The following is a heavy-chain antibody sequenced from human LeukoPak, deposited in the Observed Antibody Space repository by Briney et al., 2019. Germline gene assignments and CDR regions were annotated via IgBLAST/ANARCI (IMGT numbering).Heavy chain of an antibody. V-gene: IGHV3-7*04. D-gene: IGHD3-16*01. CDR3: ARFGVPYGVDV. Sequence: GGSLRLSCAASGFTFSTYWMSWVRQGPGKGLEWVANIKPDGSEKDYVDSLKGRFTISRDNAKNSLYLQVNSLRVEDTAVYYCARFGVPYGVDVWGQGTTVTASS. J-gene: IGHJ6*02. CDR2: IKPDGSEK. CDR1: GFTFSTYW.